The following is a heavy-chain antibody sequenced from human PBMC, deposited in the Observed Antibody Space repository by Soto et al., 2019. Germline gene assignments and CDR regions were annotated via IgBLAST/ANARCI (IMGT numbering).Heavy chain of an antibody. CDR2: IYYSGST. V-gene: IGHV4-59*08. CDR3: ARHWGWNRPDYYYYMDV. D-gene: IGHD1-1*01. CDR1: GGSISSYY. J-gene: IGHJ6*03. Sequence: PSETLSLTCTVSGGSISSYYWSWIRQPPGKGLEWIGYIYYSGSTNYNPSLKSRVTISVDTSKNQFSLKLSSVTAADTAVYYCARHWGWNRPDYYYYMDVWGIGTTVTVSS.